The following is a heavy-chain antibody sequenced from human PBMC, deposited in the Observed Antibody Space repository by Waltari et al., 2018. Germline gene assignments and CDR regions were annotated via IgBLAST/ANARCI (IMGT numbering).Heavy chain of an antibody. Sequence: QVQLQESGPRLVKPSETLSLTCPVSGRSVRDGLYYWAWIRQPPGQGLEWIGSVYSSGSPHYKSSLKSRVTMSVDMSKNQFSLRLTSVTAADTATYYCARQSYGSGTYEFDFWGQGALVTVSS. CDR2: VYSSGSP. CDR3: ARQSYGSGTYEFDF. V-gene: IGHV4-39*01. CDR1: GRSVRDGLYY. D-gene: IGHD3-10*01. J-gene: IGHJ4*02.